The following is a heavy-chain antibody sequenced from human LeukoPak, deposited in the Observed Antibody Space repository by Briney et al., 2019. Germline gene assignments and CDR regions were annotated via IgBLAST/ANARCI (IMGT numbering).Heavy chain of an antibody. J-gene: IGHJ3*02. CDR2: IYTSGST. CDR3: ARDPSTHFFDI. Sequence: SETLSLTCTVSGGSISSGANYWSWIRQPAGKGLEWIGRIYTSGSTNYNPSLKSRVTISVDTSKNQFSLKLSSVTAADTAVYYCARDPSTHFFDIWGQGTMVTVSS. D-gene: IGHD3-3*02. V-gene: IGHV4-61*02. CDR1: GGSISSGANY.